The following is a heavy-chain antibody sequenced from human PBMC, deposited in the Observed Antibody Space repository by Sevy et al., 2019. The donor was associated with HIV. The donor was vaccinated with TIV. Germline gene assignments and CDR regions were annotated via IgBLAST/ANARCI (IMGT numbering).Heavy chain of an antibody. CDR1: GFTFNSYT. J-gene: IGHJ3*01. D-gene: IGHD3-10*01. V-gene: IGHV3-21*01. Sequence: LSLTCAASGFTFNSYTMNWVRQAPGKGLEWVSSVSFASNYIYYADSVRGRFTISRDNAKNSLYLQMNSLRAEDTAVYYCARPYGSGSWEAFDLWGQGTMVTVS. CDR2: VSFASNYI. CDR3: ARPYGSGSWEAFDL.